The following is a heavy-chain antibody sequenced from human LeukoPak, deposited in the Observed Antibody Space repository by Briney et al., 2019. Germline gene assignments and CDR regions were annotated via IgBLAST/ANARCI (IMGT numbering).Heavy chain of an antibody. V-gene: IGHV1-8*01. CDR3: ARGRLPCSGGSCYSSRYYYGMDV. CDR2: MNPNSGNT. Sequence: ASVKVPCKASGYTFTSYDINWVRQATGQGLEWMGWMNPNSGNTGYAQKFQGRVTMTRNTSISTAYMELSSLRSEDTAVYYCARGRLPCSGGSCYSSRYYYGMDVWGQGTTVTVSS. CDR1: GYTFTSYD. D-gene: IGHD2-15*01. J-gene: IGHJ6*02.